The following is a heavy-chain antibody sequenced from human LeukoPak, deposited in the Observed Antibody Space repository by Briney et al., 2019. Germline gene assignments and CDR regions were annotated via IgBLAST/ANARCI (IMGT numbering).Heavy chain of an antibody. D-gene: IGHD6-13*01. J-gene: IGHJ4*02. CDR2: IYTSGST. V-gene: IGHV4-61*02. CDR1: GGSISSGSYY. CDR3: ARGKYSSSWYPPNY. Sequence: PSETLSLTCTVSGGSISSGSYYWSWIRQPAGKGLEWIGRIYTSGSTNYNPSLKSRVTISVDTSKNQFSLKLSSVTAADTAVYYCARGKYSSSWYPPNYWGQGTLVTVSS.